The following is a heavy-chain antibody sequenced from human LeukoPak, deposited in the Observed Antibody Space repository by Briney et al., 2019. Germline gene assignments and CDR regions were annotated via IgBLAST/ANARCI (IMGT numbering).Heavy chain of an antibody. CDR3: ARWGLGPSFDY. V-gene: IGHV3-21*05. CDR2: INAGSDYI. Sequence: GGSLRLSWAASGFMFSGYSMTWVRQAPGKGLEWISYINAGSDYIYYADSVEGRFTISRDNAKNSVSLQMNSLRADDTAVYYCARWGLGPSFDYWGQGTLVTVSS. J-gene: IGHJ4*02. CDR1: GFMFSGYS. D-gene: IGHD1-26*01.